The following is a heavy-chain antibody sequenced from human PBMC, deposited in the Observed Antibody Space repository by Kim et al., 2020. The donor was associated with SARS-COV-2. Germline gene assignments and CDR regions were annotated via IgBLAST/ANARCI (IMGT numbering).Heavy chain of an antibody. CDR3: NPIVWEGSSWENN. D-gene: IGHD6-13*01. CDR2: IRSSVNSYAT. Sequence: GGSLKLSCAASGFTFSGSGVHWVRQASGKGLEWVGRIRSSVNSYATTYAASVKGRFTISRDDSKNTAYLEMSSLKTEDTAVYYCNPIVWEGSSWENNWGQGTLVTVSS. V-gene: IGHV3-73*01. J-gene: IGHJ4*02. CDR1: GFTFSGSG.